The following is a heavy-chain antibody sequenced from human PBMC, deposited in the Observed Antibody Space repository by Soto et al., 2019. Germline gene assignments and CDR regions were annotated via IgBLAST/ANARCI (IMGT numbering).Heavy chain of an antibody. CDR2: IYYSGST. V-gene: IGHV4-30-4*01. CDR3: ARVRYYFDIIRYFPH. CDR1: GGSISSDNYY. Sequence: QVQLQESGPGLVKPSQTLSLTCTVSGGSISSDNYYWSWIRQPPGKGLEWIGYIYYSGSTNYNPSLKSRITISVDTSKNQFSLKLRSVTAADTAMYYCARVRYYFDIIRYFPHWGQGTLVTVSS. J-gene: IGHJ1*01. D-gene: IGHD3-22*01.